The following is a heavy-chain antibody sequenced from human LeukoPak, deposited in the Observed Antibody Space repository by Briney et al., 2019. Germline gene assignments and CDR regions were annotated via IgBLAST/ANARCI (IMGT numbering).Heavy chain of an antibody. CDR2: INPNSGGT. CDR3: ASIGDSYGPYYYYYYMDV. D-gene: IGHD5-18*01. V-gene: IGHV1-2*02. CDR1: GYTFTGYY. Sequence: GASVKVSCKASGYTFTGYYMHWVRQAPGQGLEWMGWINPNSGGTNYAQKFQGRVTMTRDTSISTAYMELSRLRSDDTAVYYCASIGDSYGPYYYYYYMDVWGKGTTVTVSS. J-gene: IGHJ6*03.